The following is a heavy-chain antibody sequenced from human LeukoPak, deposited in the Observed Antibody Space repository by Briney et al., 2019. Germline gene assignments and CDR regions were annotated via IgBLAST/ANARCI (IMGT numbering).Heavy chain of an antibody. CDR1: GYTFTGYY. Sequence: ASAEVSCKASGYTFTGYYMHWVRQAPGQGLERMGWINPNSGGTNYAQKFQGRVTMTRDTSISTAYMELSRLRSDDTAVYYCASPMYYYDSSGYRRWFDPWGQGTLVTVSS. V-gene: IGHV1-2*02. D-gene: IGHD3-22*01. J-gene: IGHJ5*02. CDR3: ASPMYYYDSSGYRRWFDP. CDR2: INPNSGGT.